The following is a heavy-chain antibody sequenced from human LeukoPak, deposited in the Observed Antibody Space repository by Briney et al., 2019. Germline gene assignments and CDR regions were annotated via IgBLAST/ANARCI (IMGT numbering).Heavy chain of an antibody. Sequence: PGGSLRLSCAASGFTFSSYSMNWVRQAPGKGLEWVSSISSSSSYIYYADSVKGRFTISRDNAKNSLYLQMNSLRAGDTAVYYCARVVGGSYGAFDIWGQGTMVTVSS. J-gene: IGHJ3*02. CDR3: ARVVGGSYGAFDI. CDR2: ISSSSSYI. D-gene: IGHD1-26*01. CDR1: GFTFSSYS. V-gene: IGHV3-21*01.